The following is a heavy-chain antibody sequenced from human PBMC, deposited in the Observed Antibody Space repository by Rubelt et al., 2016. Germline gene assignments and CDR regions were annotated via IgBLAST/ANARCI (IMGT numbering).Heavy chain of an antibody. J-gene: IGHJ6*02. D-gene: IGHD2/OR15-2a*01. Sequence: QVQLVQSGAEVKKPGASVKVSCKASGYTFTSYGISWVRPATGQGLEWMGCISAYNGNTNYAQKRQGRVTMTTDTATSTAYMELRSLRSDDTAVYYWAREGVKGSRKDGMDVWGQGTTVTVSS. CDR1: GYTFTSYG. CDR3: AREGVKGSRKDGMDV. V-gene: IGHV1-18*01. CDR2: ISAYNGNT.